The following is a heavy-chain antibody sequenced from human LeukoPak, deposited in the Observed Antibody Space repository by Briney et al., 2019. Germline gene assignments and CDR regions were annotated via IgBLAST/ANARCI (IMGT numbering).Heavy chain of an antibody. CDR3: ARGYYAASVRFDY. CDR1: GFTFDDYD. Sequence: GGSLRLSCATSGFTFDDYDMHWVRQAPGKGLEWVSGITWNSGTIGYADSVKGRFTISRDNAKNSLYLQMNSLRAEDTALYYCARGYYAASVRFDYWGRGTLVTVSS. D-gene: IGHD3-10*01. J-gene: IGHJ4*02. CDR2: ITWNSGTI. V-gene: IGHV3-9*01.